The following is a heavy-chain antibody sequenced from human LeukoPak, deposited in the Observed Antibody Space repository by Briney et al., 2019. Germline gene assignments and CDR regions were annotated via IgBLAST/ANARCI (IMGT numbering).Heavy chain of an antibody. Sequence: GASVKVSCKASGYTFTSYGISWVRQAPGQGLEWMGWISAYNGNTNYAQKLQGRVTMTTDTSTSTAYMELRSLRSDDTAVYYCARDSITIFADDAFDIWGQGTMVTVSS. V-gene: IGHV1-18*01. CDR1: GYTFTSYG. J-gene: IGHJ3*02. CDR2: ISAYNGNT. D-gene: IGHD3-3*01. CDR3: ARDSITIFADDAFDI.